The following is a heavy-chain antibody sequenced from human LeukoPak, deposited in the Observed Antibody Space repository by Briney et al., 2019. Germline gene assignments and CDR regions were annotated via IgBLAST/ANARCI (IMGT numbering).Heavy chain of an antibody. CDR2: INPNSGGT. D-gene: IGHD5-18*01. V-gene: IGHV1-2*02. CDR1: GYTFTGYY. J-gene: IGHJ3*02. Sequence: EASVKVSCKASGYTFTGYYMHWVRQAPGQGLEWMGWINPNSGGTNYAQKFQGRVTMTRDTSISTAYMELSRLRSDDTAVYYCARAKGVQLWRSDAFDIWGQGTMVTVSS. CDR3: ARAKGVQLWRSDAFDI.